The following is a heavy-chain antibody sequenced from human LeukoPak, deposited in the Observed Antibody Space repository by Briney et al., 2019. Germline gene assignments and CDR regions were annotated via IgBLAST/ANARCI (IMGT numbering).Heavy chain of an antibody. V-gene: IGHV1-18*01. CDR1: GYTFTSYG. J-gene: IGHJ4*02. CDR3: ARDSSSWYLGHNYFDY. CDR2: ISAYNGNT. Sequence: HRASVKVSCKASGYTFTSYGISWVRQAPGQGLEWMGWISAYNGNTNYAQKLQGRVTMTTDTSTSTAYMELRSLRSEDTAVYYCARDSSSWYLGHNYFDYWGQGTLVTVSS. D-gene: IGHD6-13*01.